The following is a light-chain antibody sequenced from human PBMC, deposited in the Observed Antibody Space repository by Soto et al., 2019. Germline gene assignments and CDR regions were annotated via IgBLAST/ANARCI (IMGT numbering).Light chain of an antibody. CDR3: QQYNNWPRT. J-gene: IGKJ1*01. Sequence: EIVMTQSPATLSVSPGERATLPCRASQSVSSLLAWYQQKPGQAPRLLIHGATTRATGIPARFSGAGSGTEFTLTISSLQSEDFAVYYCQQYNNWPRTFGQGTKVDIK. CDR2: GAT. V-gene: IGKV3-15*01. CDR1: QSVSSL.